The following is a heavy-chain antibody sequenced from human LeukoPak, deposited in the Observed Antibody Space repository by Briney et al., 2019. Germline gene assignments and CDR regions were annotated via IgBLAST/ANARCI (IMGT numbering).Heavy chain of an antibody. J-gene: IGHJ3*01. Sequence: PSETLSLTCTVSGYSINSGYYWGWIRQPPGKGLEWIGIIYHSGTTYYNPSLKTRATISIDTSKNQFSLKLNSVTAADAAMYYCARDRGLWLGEARDAFDVWGQGTMVTVSS. CDR3: ARDRGLWLGEARDAFDV. CDR2: IYHSGTT. D-gene: IGHD3-10*01. V-gene: IGHV4-38-2*02. CDR1: GYSINSGYY.